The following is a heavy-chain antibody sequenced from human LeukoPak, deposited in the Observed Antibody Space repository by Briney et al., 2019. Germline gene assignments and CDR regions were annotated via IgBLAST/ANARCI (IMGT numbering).Heavy chain of an antibody. CDR3: ARGRSGYSYGYLPYTDGYYYYYMDV. D-gene: IGHD5-18*01. Sequence: SETLSLTCTVSGGSISSYYWSWIRQPPGKGLEWIGYIYTSGSTNYNPSLKSRVTISVDTSKNQFSLKLSSVTAADTAVYYCARGRSGYSYGYLPYTDGYYYYYMDVWGKGTTVTVSS. CDR2: IYTSGST. J-gene: IGHJ6*03. CDR1: GGSISSYY. V-gene: IGHV4-4*09.